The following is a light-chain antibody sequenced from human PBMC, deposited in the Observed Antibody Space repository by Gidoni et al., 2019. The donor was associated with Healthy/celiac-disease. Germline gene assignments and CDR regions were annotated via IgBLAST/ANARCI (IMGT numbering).Light chain of an antibody. V-gene: IGLV2-14*01. CDR1: SSDVGGYNY. J-gene: IGLJ1*01. Sequence: QSALTQPASVSGSPGQSITISCTGPSSDVGGYNYVSWYQQHPGKAPKLMIYDVSTRPSGVSNRFSGSKSGNTASLTISVLQAEDEADYYCSSYTSSSTRVFGTGTKVTVL. CDR2: DVS. CDR3: SSYTSSSTRV.